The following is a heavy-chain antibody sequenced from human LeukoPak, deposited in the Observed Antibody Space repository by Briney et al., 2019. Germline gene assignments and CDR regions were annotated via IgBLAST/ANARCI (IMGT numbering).Heavy chain of an antibody. J-gene: IGHJ6*03. CDR2: FDRKNGDT. CDR1: GFTLADLS. Sequence: ASVMVSCKVSGFTLADLSMHWVRQAPGKGLEWVGGFDRKNGDTIYAQRFRGRVTLTEDTSTGTAYMDLSSLSADDTAVYYCATGVYCATTTCPGYQHYYYFMDVWGKGTTVTVSS. CDR3: ATGVYCATTTCPGYQHYYYFMDV. V-gene: IGHV1-24*01. D-gene: IGHD2-2*01.